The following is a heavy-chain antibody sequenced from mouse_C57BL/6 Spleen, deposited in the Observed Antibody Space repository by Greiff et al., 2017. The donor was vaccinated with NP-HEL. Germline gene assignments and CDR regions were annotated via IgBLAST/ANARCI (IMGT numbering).Heavy chain of an antibody. Sequence: VKLQQPGAELVMPGASVKLSCKASGYTFTSYWMHWVKQRPGQGLEWIGEIDPSDSYTNYNQKFKGKSTLTVDKSSSTAYMQLSSLTSEDSAVYYCARRGTTVVERYFDVWGTGTTVTVSS. CDR3: ARRGTTVVERYFDV. V-gene: IGHV1-69*01. CDR1: GYTFTSYW. D-gene: IGHD1-1*01. J-gene: IGHJ1*03. CDR2: IDPSDSYT.